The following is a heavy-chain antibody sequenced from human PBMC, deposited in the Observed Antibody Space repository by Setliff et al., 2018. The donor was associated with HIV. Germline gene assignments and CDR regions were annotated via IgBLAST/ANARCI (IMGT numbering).Heavy chain of an antibody. Sequence: TLSLTCTVTGGSVSSDYWSWIRQPPGKALEWIGYIYASGDTNYNPSFRSRVTMSLDTSKNLFSLKLTTVTAADAAVYYCTRDTGYILSGYRPHWYFDLWGRGTQVTVSS. J-gene: IGHJ2*01. CDR1: GGSVSSDY. D-gene: IGHD3-9*01. CDR3: TRDTGYILSGYRPHWYFDL. V-gene: IGHV4-4*09. CDR2: IYASGDT.